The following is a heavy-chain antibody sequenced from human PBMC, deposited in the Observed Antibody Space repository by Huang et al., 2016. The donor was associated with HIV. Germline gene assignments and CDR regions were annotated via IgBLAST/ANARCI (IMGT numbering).Heavy chain of an antibody. D-gene: IGHD6-19*01. CDR1: GFTFRDHP. Sequence: QVQLVESGGGVVQPGRSLRLSCAVSGFTFRDHPMHWVRQAPGKGLGWVAVISFDGRTKFYADFVRGRFTISRDNSKNILYLQLNSLTPADTSIYYCARDTTTVAGLDFWGQGALVTVSS. CDR3: ARDTTTVAGLDF. V-gene: IGHV3-30*14. J-gene: IGHJ4*02. CDR2: ISFDGRTK.